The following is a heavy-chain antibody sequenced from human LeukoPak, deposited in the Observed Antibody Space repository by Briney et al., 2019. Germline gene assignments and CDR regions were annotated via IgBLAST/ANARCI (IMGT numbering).Heavy chain of an antibody. CDR1: GFTFSSYW. Sequence: GSLRLSCAASGFTFSSYWMSWVRQAPGKGLEWVANIKQDGSEKYYVDSVKGRFTISRDNAKNSLYLQMNSLRAEDTAVYYCARSSWDHYYYYYMDVWGKGTTVTISS. D-gene: IGHD6-13*01. CDR2: IKQDGSEK. V-gene: IGHV3-7*01. J-gene: IGHJ6*03. CDR3: ARSSWDHYYYYYMDV.